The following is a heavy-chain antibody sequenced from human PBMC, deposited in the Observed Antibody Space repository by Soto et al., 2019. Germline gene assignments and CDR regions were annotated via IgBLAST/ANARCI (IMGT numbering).Heavy chain of an antibody. V-gene: IGHV4-34*01. CDR3: ARDNITGLFDY. CDR2: INHSGST. J-gene: IGHJ4*02. D-gene: IGHD2-8*02. CDR1: GGSFRGYS. Sequence: QVQLQQWGAGLLKPSETLSLTCAVYGGSFRGYSWTWIRQPPGTGLEWIGEINHSGSTNYNPSLKSRVTISVDTSKNQFSLKLTSVTAADTAVYYCARDNITGLFDYWGQGTLVTVSS.